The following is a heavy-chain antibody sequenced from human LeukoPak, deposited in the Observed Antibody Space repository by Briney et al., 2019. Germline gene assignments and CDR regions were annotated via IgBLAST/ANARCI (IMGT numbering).Heavy chain of an antibody. CDR3: ARGGYQLLWNHWFDP. CDR1: GGSFSGYY. D-gene: IGHD2-2*01. CDR2: INHSGST. Sequence: SETLSLTCAVYGGSFSGYYWGWIRQPPGKGLEWIGEINHSGSTNYNPSLKSRVTISVDTSKNQFSLKLSSVTAADTAVYYCARGGYQLLWNHWFDPWGQGTLVTVSS. J-gene: IGHJ5*02. V-gene: IGHV4-34*01.